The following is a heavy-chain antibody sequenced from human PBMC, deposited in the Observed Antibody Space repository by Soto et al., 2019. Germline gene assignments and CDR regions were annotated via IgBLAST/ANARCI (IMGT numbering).Heavy chain of an antibody. CDR2: INPNSGGT. V-gene: IGHV1-2*04. CDR1: GYTFTGYY. CDR3: ARSSSMPRVVVPAAINIRKRNEHYYYMDV. D-gene: IGHD2-2*02. J-gene: IGHJ6*03. Sequence: GASVKVSCKASGYTFTGYYMHWVRQAPGQGLEWMGWINPNSGGTNYAQKFQGWVTMTRDTSISTAYMELSRLRSDDTAVYYCARSSSMPRVVVPAAINIRKRNEHYYYMDVWGKGTTVTVSS.